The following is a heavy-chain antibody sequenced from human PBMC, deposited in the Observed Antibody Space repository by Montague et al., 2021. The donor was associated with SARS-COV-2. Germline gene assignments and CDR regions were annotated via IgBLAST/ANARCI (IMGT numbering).Heavy chain of an antibody. CDR3: ASGLDYGDYYYYYGMDV. J-gene: IGHJ6*02. V-gene: IGHV3-23*01. CDR2: ISGSGGST. D-gene: IGHD4-17*01. CDR1: GFTFSSYA. Sequence: SLRLSCAASGFTFSSYAMSWVRQAPGKGLEWVSAISGSGGSTYYADSVKGRLTISRGNSKNTLYLQMNSLRAEDTAVYYCASGLDYGDYYYYYGMDVWGQGTTVTVSS.